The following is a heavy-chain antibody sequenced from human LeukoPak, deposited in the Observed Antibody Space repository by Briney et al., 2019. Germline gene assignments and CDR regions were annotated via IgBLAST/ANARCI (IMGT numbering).Heavy chain of an antibody. CDR2: IYYSGRT. CDR1: GGSISSSSYY. D-gene: IGHD3-10*01. J-gene: IGHJ4*02. Sequence: SETLSLTCSVSGGSISSSSYYWGWIRQPPGKGLEWIGSIYYSGRTYYNPSLKSRLTISIDTSKNQFSLNLSSVTAADTAMYYCARDARVQKWFGELLKTTTYYFDYWGQGALVTVSS. V-gene: IGHV4-39*07. CDR3: ARDARVQKWFGELLKTTTYYFDY.